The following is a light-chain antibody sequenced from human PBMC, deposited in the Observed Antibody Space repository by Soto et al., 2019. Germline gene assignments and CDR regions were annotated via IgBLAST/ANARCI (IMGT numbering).Light chain of an antibody. J-gene: IGKJ2*01. CDR2: GVS. CDR3: QSYNHCPFA. CDR1: ESLFGF. Sequence: DIVWTQSPATLSVSPGDRVTLSCRASESLFGFLAWYQQKPGQAPRLLMYGVSTRATGIPARFSGGGSATDFTLTISSLQSEDSAFYFCQSYNHCPFASGLGTRLEI. V-gene: IGKV3-15*01.